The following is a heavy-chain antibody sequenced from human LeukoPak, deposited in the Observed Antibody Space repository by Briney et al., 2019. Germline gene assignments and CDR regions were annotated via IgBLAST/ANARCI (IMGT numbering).Heavy chain of an antibody. J-gene: IGHJ4*02. CDR1: GFTVSSNY. V-gene: IGHV3-53*04. D-gene: IGHD6-13*01. CDR2: IYSGGST. Sequence: GGSLTLSCAASGFTVSSNYMSWVRQAPGKALEGVSVIYSGGSTYYAVSVKGRFTISRHNSKNTLYLQMNSLRAEDTAVYYCARGERDMYSSSWYNFDYWGQGTLVTVSS. CDR3: ARGERDMYSSSWYNFDY.